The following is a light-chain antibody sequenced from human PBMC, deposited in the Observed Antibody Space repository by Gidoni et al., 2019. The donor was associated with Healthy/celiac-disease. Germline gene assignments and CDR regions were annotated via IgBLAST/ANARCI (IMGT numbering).Light chain of an antibody. V-gene: IGKV3-11*01. Sequence: ELVLTHSTATLSLSPGARATLSCRASQSVSSYLAWYQQKPGQAPRLLIYDAYNRATGIPAMFSGSGSGTDFTLTISSLEPEDFAVYYCQQRSNWLTFGGGTKVEIK. J-gene: IGKJ4*01. CDR2: DAY. CDR1: QSVSSY. CDR3: QQRSNWLT.